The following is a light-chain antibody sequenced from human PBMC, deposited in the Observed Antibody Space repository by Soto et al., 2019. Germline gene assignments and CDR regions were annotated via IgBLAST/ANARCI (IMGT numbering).Light chain of an antibody. CDR2: VAS. Sequence: DIQMTQSPSSLSASVGDRVTITCRASQSISSYLSWYQQKPGKAPKLLINVASTLQSGVPSRFSGSGAGTDFTLAISSLQPEDFATYYCQQSSSTPQTFGGGTRVEIK. J-gene: IGKJ4*01. CDR3: QQSSSTPQT. CDR1: QSISSY. V-gene: IGKV1-39*01.